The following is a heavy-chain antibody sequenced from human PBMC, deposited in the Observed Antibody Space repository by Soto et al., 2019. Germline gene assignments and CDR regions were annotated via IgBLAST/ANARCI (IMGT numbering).Heavy chain of an antibody. V-gene: IGHV4-28*01. CDR3: ARHSYYYGSTYGCWLDP. CDR1: GYSISSNNW. D-gene: IGHD3-10*01. J-gene: IGHJ5*02. Sequence: PSETLSLTCAVSGYSISSNNWWGWIRQPPGKGLEWIGYIYYSGTTYYNPSLKSRVTISVDTSKNQFSLKLSSVTAADTAVYYCARHSYYYGSTYGCWLDPWGQGTLVTVSS. CDR2: IYYSGTT.